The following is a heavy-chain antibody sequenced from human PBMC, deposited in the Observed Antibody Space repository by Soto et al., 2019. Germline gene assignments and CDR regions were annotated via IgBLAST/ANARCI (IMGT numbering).Heavy chain of an antibody. V-gene: IGHV1-18*01. CDR2: IIPNNGNT. D-gene: IGHD2-2*02. Sequence: ASVKVSCKASGGTFSSYAISWVRQAPGQGLEWMGWIIPNNGNTNYAQKFQGRVTMTTDTSTSTAYMELRSLRSDDTAVYYCARFGYCSSTSCYIYYYYMDVWGKGTTVTVSS. CDR1: GGTFSSYA. CDR3: ARFGYCSSTSCYIYYYYMDV. J-gene: IGHJ6*03.